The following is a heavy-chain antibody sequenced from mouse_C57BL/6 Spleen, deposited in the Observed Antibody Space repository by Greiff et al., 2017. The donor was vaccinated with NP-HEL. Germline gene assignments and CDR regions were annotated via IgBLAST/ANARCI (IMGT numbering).Heavy chain of an antibody. V-gene: IGHV1-55*01. Sequence: QVQLKQPGAELVKPGASVKMSCKASGYTFTSYWITWVKQRPGQGLEWIGDIYPGSGSTNYNEKFKSKATLTVDTSSSTAYMQLSSLTSEDSAVYYCARTPYYSSSYAMDYWGQGTSVTVSS. J-gene: IGHJ4*01. CDR3: ARTPYYSSSYAMDY. CDR2: IYPGSGST. D-gene: IGHD1-1*01. CDR1: GYTFTSYW.